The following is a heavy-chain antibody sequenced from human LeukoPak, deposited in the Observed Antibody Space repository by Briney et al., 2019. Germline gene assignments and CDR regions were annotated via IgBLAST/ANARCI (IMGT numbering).Heavy chain of an antibody. J-gene: IGHJ4*02. CDR1: AFTFSHFG. D-gene: IGHD3-22*01. Sequence: PGRSLRLSCAGSAFTFSHFGINWVRQAPGKGLEWVSGIWHDGSKEYYAESVKGRCTVSRDNSKKTVYLQMNSLRAEDTAVYYCARDDDTSGHYSYFGYWGQGTLVTVSS. V-gene: IGHV3-33*01. CDR2: IWHDGSKE. CDR3: ARDDDTSGHYSYFGY.